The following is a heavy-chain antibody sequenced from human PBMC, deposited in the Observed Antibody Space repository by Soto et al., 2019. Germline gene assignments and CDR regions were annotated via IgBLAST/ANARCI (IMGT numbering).Heavy chain of an antibody. CDR2: IYYSGST. D-gene: IGHD5-12*01. CDR3: ARDIGGYDY. J-gene: IGHJ4*02. Sequence: PSETQSLTCTVSGGSISSYYWSWIRQPPGKGLEWIGYIYYSGSTNYNPSLKSRVTISVDTSKNQFSLKLSSVTAADTAVYYCARDIGGYDYWDQGTLVTVSS. V-gene: IGHV4-59*01. CDR1: GGSISSYY.